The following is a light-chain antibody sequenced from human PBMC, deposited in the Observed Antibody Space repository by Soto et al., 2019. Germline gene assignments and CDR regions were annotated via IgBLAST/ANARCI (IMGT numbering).Light chain of an antibody. Sequence: QSVLTQPPSVSGAPGKRVTISCTGSSSNIGSGYEVHWYQQLPGTAPKLLIYGNIYRPSGVPDRFSGSKSDTSVSLAITGRQAEDEADYHCQSYDSSLSGVVFGGGTKLTVL. V-gene: IGLV1-40*01. CDR2: GNI. CDR1: SSNIGSGYE. J-gene: IGLJ2*01. CDR3: QSYDSSLSGVV.